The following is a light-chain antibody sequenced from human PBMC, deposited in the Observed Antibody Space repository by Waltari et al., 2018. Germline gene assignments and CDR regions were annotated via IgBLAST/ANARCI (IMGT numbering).Light chain of an antibody. CDR3: HQSSALPYT. CDR1: QSIGIN. J-gene: IGKJ2*01. V-gene: IGKV6D-21*02. Sequence: EIVLTQSPDFPSVTPKEKVIITCRASQSIGINLHWYQQRPDQSPQLLIKFASQSISGVPSRFSGSGSGTEFALTIDGLEAEDAAAYYCHQSSALPYTFGQGTKLEIK. CDR2: FAS.